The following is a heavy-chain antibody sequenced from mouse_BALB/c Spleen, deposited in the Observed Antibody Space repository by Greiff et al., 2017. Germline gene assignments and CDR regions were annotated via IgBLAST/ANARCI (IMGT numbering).Heavy chain of an antibody. CDR3: ARWGDGYPFDY. CDR2: ILPGSGST. J-gene: IGHJ2*01. CDR1: GYTFSSYW. V-gene: IGHV1-9*01. D-gene: IGHD2-3*01. Sequence: QVHVKQSGAELMKPGASVKISCKATGYTFSSYWIEWVKQRPGHGLEWIGEILPGSGSTNYNEKFKGKATFTADTSSNTAYMQLSSLTSEDSAVYYCARWGDGYPFDYWGQGTTLTVSS.